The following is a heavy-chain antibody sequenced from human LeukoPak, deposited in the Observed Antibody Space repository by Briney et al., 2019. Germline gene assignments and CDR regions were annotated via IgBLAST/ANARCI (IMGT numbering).Heavy chain of an antibody. V-gene: IGHV1-2*02. CDR2: INSNSGGT. CDR3: ARDQPLGAY. J-gene: IGHJ4*02. CDR1: GYTLTGYD. Sequence: ASVKVSCKASGYTLTGYDMHWVRQAPGQGLEWMGWINSNSGGTSYAQKFQGRVTMTRDTSITTAYMELSRLRFDDTAVYYCARDQPLGAYWGQGTLVTVSS.